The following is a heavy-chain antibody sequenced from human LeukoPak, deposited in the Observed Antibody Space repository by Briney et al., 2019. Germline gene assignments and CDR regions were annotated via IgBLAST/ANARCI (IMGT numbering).Heavy chain of an antibody. Sequence: SETLSLTCAVYGGSFSSYYWSWIRQPPGKGLEWIGYIYYSGSTNYNPSLKSRVTISVDTSKNQFSLKLSSVTAADTAVYYCARSRDVLRFLEWTFDYWGQGTLVTVSS. J-gene: IGHJ4*02. V-gene: IGHV4-59*01. D-gene: IGHD3-3*01. CDR2: IYYSGST. CDR1: GGSFSSYY. CDR3: ARSRDVLRFLEWTFDY.